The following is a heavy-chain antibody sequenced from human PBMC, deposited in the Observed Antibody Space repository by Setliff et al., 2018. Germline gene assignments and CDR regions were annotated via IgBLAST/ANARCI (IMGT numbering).Heavy chain of an antibody. CDR1: ANTLSTSYY. D-gene: IGHD1-26*01. V-gene: IGHV4-38-2*02. CDR3: ARDNTIVGATDY. CDR2: IYKGGST. Sequence: SETLSLTCAVSANTLSTSYYWGWVRQPPGKGLEWIGDIYKGGSTYYNPSLRSRVSMSLDTSKRQVSLNLSSVTAADTAVYFCARDNTIVGATDYWGQGTLVSVSS. J-gene: IGHJ4*02.